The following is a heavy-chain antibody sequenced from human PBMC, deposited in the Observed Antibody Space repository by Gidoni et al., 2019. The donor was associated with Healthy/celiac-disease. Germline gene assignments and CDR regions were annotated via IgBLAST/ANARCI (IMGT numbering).Heavy chain of an antibody. CDR3: ARGATLDV. D-gene: IGHD5-12*01. V-gene: IGHV3-7*01. CDR1: GFIFSSYW. Sequence: EVQLVESGGGLVQPGGSLRLSCAASGFIFSSYWMSWVRQAPGKGLEWVANIKQDGSEDYYVDSVKGRFTISRDNAKNSLYLQMNSLRAEDTAVYYCARGATLDVWGKGTTVTVSS. CDR2: IKQDGSED. J-gene: IGHJ6*04.